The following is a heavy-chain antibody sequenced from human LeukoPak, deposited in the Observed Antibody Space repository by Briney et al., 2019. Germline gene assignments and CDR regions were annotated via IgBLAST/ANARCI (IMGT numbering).Heavy chain of an antibody. CDR1: GFTFINYG. CDR3: AKGLTGSYQRGYFGD. J-gene: IGHJ4*02. D-gene: IGHD1-26*01. CDR2: ISYDGSSK. Sequence: LAGGSLRLSCAASGFTFINYGIHWVRQAPGKGLEWVAVISYDGSSKYYADSVKGRFTISRDNSKNTLYLQMNSLRAEDTAVYYCAKGLTGSYQRGYFGDWGKGTLVSVSS. V-gene: IGHV3-30-3*01.